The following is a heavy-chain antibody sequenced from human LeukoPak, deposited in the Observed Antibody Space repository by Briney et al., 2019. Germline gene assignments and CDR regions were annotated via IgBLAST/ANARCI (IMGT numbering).Heavy chain of an antibody. CDR2: ISGSGGST. CDR1: GFTFSSYA. CDR3: AKDFGFGGWFGELLSAFDI. Sequence: GGSLRLSCAASGFTFSSYAMSWVRQAPGKGLEWVSAISGSGGSTYYADSVKGRFTISRDNSKNTLYLQMNSLRAEDTAVYYCAKDFGFGGWFGELLSAFDIWGQGTMVTVSS. D-gene: IGHD3-10*01. V-gene: IGHV3-23*01. J-gene: IGHJ3*02.